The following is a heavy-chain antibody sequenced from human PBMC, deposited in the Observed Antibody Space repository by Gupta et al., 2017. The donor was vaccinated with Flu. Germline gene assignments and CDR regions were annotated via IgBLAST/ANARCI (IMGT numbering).Heavy chain of an antibody. D-gene: IGHD6-13*01. CDR2: VGAGGDRT. CDR1: GFTFSDYA. J-gene: IGHJ4*02. Sequence: VKRLESGGGVVQPGESLRLSGVVCGFTFSDYAWNGVRQAPGKGLEWLSTVGAGGDRTYYADSVMGRFTISRDNSKNTIYLQMNSLTGDDTAVYYCAKDRSGNPAIDYWGQGALVTVSA. CDR3: AKDRSGNPAIDY. V-gene: IGHV3-23*01.